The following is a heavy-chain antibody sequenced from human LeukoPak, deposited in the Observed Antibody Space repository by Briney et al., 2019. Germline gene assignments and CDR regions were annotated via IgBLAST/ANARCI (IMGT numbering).Heavy chain of an antibody. V-gene: IGHV4-61*01. J-gene: IGHJ4*02. CDR3: ARVFSGNYYTLFDY. CDR1: GYSISSGYY. D-gene: IGHD3-10*01. Sequence: SETLSLTCTVSGYSISSGYYWGWIRQPPGKGLEWIGYIYYSGSTNYNPSLKSRVTISVDTSKNQFSLKLSSVTAADTAVYYCARVFSGNYYTLFDYWGQGTLVTVSS. CDR2: IYYSGST.